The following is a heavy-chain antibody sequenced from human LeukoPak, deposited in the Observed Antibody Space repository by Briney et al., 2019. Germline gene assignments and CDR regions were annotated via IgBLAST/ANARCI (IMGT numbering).Heavy chain of an antibody. D-gene: IGHD6-6*01. J-gene: IGHJ4*02. Sequence: SVKVSCKAPGATFSAYGISWVRQAPGQGLQWMGRIIPIYGTTTYAQESQGRATVTADISTSTAYMELTSLTSEDTALYYCARDNPPKAARPGYFDYWGQGTLVTVSS. CDR1: GATFSAYG. V-gene: IGHV1-69*06. CDR3: ARDNPPKAARPGYFDY. CDR2: IIPIYGTT.